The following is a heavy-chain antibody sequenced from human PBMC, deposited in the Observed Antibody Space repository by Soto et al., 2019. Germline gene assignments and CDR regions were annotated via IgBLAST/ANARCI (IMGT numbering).Heavy chain of an antibody. CDR3: AKESGYSYGGDNWFDP. Sequence: VQLLESGGGLVQPGGSLRLSCAASGFTFSSYAMSWVRQAPGKGLEWVSAISGSGGSTYYADSVKGRFTISRDNSKNTLYLQMNSLRAEDTAVYYCAKESGYSYGGDNWFDPWGQGTLVTVSS. V-gene: IGHV3-23*01. D-gene: IGHD5-18*01. J-gene: IGHJ5*02. CDR1: GFTFSSYA. CDR2: ISGSGGST.